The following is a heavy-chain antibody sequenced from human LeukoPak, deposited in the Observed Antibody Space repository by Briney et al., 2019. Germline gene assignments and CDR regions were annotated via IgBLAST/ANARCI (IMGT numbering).Heavy chain of an antibody. D-gene: IGHD3-22*01. CDR1: GFSLSTSGMC. Sequence: SGPTLVNPTQTLTLTCTFSGFSLSTSGMCVNWIRQPPGKALEWLARIDWDDDKYYTSSLKPRLTISKDTSRNQVVLTMTNMDPVDTATYYCAHRYYYDSSGYSEGAYWFDPWGQGTLVTVSS. J-gene: IGHJ5*02. CDR3: AHRYYYDSSGYSEGAYWFDP. CDR2: IDWDDDK. V-gene: IGHV2-70*12.